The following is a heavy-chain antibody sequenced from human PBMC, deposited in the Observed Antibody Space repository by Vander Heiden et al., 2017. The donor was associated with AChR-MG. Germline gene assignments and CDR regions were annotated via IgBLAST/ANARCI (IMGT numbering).Heavy chain of an antibody. CDR1: GFSLSTSGVG. V-gene: IGHV2-5*01. J-gene: IGHJ6*02. Sequence: QITLKESGPTLVKPTQTLTLTCTFPGFSLSTSGVGVGWIRQPPGKALKWLALIYWNDDKRYSPSLKSRLTITKDTSKNQVVLTMTNMDPVETATYYCAHTTLKIAGAGYYYGMDVWGQGTTVTVSS. CDR2: IYWNDDK. D-gene: IGHD6-19*01. CDR3: AHTTLKIAGAGYYYGMDV.